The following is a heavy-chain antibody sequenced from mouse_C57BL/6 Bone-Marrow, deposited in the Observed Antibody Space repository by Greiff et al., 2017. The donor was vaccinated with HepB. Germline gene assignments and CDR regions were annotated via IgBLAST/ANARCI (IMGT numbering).Heavy chain of an antibody. Sequence: EVNVVESEGGLVQPGSSMKLSCTASGFTFSDYYMAWVRQVPEKGLEWVANINYDGSSTYYLDSLKSRFIISRDNAKNILYLQMSSLKSEDTATYYCARDVITTVDWYFDVWGTGTTVTVSS. CDR1: GFTFSDYY. J-gene: IGHJ1*03. CDR3: ARDVITTVDWYFDV. D-gene: IGHD1-1*01. V-gene: IGHV5-16*01. CDR2: INYDGSST.